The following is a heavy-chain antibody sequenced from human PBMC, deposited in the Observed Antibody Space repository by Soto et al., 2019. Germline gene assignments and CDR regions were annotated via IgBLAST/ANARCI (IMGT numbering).Heavy chain of an antibody. Sequence: QGTLKESGPTLVKPTQTLTLTCSFSGFSLSTSGVGVGWIRQSPGKALEWLALIYWSGDEHYRPSLKSRVSISKDTSKNNVDLIMTDMDPVDTATYYWARGLATLPVFAFDIWGQGTMVTVSS. J-gene: IGHJ3*02. CDR2: IYWSGDE. CDR3: ARGLATLPVFAFDI. V-gene: IGHV2-5*01. D-gene: IGHD6-6*01. CDR1: GFSLSTSGVG.